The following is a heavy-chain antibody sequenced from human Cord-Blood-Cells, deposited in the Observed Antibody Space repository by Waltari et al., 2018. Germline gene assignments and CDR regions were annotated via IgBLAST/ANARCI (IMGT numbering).Heavy chain of an antibody. CDR3: AHRGYWGRGPQTYYFDY. V-gene: IGHV2-5*01. D-gene: IGHD7-27*01. CDR1: GFSLSPSGVG. J-gene: IGHJ4*02. Sequence: QITLKESGPTLVKPTQTLTLTCPFSGFSLSPSGVGVGWIRPPPGKALEWLALIYWNDDKRYSPSLKSRLTITKDTSKNQVVLTMTNMDPVDTATYYCAHRGYWGRGPQTYYFDYWGQGTLVTVSS. CDR2: IYWNDDK.